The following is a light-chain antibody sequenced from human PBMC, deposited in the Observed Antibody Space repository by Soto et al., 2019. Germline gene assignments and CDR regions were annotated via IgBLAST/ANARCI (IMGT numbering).Light chain of an antibody. Sequence: DMVMTQSPVPLSVSPGESATIFCRASERISTNLAWYQQKPGQAPRLLIYSESTRATGVPARFSGSGSATEFTLTISSLQSEDFAVYYCQQYDNWPITFGQASRLEI. J-gene: IGKJ5*01. CDR1: ERISTN. CDR2: SES. V-gene: IGKV3-15*01. CDR3: QQYDNWPIT.